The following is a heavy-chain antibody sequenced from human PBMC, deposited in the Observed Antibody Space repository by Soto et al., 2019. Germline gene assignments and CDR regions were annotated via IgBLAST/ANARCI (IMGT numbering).Heavy chain of an antibody. V-gene: IGHV4-39*01. Sequence: QLQLQESGPGLVKPSETLSLTCTVSGGSISSSSYYWGWIRQPPGKGLEWIGSIYYSGSTYYNPSLKSRVTISVDTSKNQFSLKLSSVTAADTAVYYCARRKGSDYIWGSYRYDAFDIWGQGTMVTVSS. D-gene: IGHD3-16*02. CDR3: ARRKGSDYIWGSYRYDAFDI. CDR1: GGSISSSSYY. J-gene: IGHJ3*02. CDR2: IYYSGST.